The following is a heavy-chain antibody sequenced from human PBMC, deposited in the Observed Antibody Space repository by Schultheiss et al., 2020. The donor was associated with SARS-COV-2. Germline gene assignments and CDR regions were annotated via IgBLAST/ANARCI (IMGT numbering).Heavy chain of an antibody. D-gene: IGHD1-20*01. CDR2: IRQDGSEK. Sequence: GGSLRLSCAASGFTFSSYWMSWVRQAPGKGLEWVANIRQDGSEKYYVDSVKGRFTISRDNAKNSLCLQINSLRAEDTAVYYCARDGYNWNLIDYWGQGTLVTVAS. CDR3: ARDGYNWNLIDY. V-gene: IGHV3-7*01. CDR1: GFTFSSYW. J-gene: IGHJ4*02.